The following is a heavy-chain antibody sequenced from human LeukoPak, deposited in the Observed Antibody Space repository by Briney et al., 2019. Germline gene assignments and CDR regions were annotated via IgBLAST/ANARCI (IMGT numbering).Heavy chain of an antibody. J-gene: IGHJ6*02. CDR3: AKDPEWAAAGTDYYGMDV. Sequence: GGSLRLSCVASGFTFSSYGMHWVRQAPGKGLEWVAVISYDGSNKYYADSVKGRFTISRDNSKNTLYLQMNSLRAEDTAVYYCAKDPEWAAAGTDYYGMDVWGQGTTVTVSS. CDR2: ISYDGSNK. D-gene: IGHD6-13*01. CDR1: GFTFSSYG. V-gene: IGHV3-30*18.